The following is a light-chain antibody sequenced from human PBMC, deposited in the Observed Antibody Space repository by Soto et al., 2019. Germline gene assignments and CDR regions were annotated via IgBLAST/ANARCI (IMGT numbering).Light chain of an antibody. V-gene: IGKV3-15*01. CDR2: HAS. CDR3: QHHFDWPPFA. J-gene: IGKJ3*01. CDR1: QSGGTS. Sequence: IVMTQSPATLSVSPGESATLSCRASQSGGTSLAWDQQKPGQPPRLLIYHASTRATAVPARFSGRGSGTEFTLTFSSLQSEDFAVYYCQHHFDWPPFALGPGT.